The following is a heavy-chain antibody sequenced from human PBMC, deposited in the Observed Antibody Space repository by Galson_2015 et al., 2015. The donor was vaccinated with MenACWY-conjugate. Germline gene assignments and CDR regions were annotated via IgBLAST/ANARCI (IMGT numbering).Heavy chain of an antibody. CDR2: IIPILGIA. CDR3: ASATGGYDPFGTIVSPFDY. J-gene: IGHJ4*02. D-gene: IGHD5-12*01. V-gene: IGHV1-69*04. CDR1: GGTFSSYA. Sequence: SVKVSCKASGGTFSSYAISWVRQAPGQGLEWMGRIIPILGIANNAQKFQGRVTITADKSTSTAYMELSSLRSEDTAVYYCASATGGYDPFGTIVSPFDYWGQGTLVTVSS.